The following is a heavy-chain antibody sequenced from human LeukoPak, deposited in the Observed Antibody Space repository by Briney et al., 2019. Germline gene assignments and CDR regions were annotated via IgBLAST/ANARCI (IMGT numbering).Heavy chain of an antibody. CDR1: GFTFSSYA. V-gene: IGHV3-30*04. J-gene: IGHJ4*02. CDR2: ISYDGSNK. D-gene: IGHD3-22*01. Sequence: GGSLRLSCAASGFTFSSYAMHWVRQAPGKGLEWVAVISYDGSNKYYADSVKGRFTISRDNAKNSLYLQMNSLRAEDTAVYYCARGPRLYDSSGQDPDYWGQGTLVTVSS. CDR3: ARGPRLYDSSGQDPDY.